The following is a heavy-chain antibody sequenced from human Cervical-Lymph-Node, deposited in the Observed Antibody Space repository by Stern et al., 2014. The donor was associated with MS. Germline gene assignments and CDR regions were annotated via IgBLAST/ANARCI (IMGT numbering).Heavy chain of an antibody. CDR3: TRAVGGVGRE. D-gene: IGHD3-16*01. Sequence: QVQLMQSGPEVKKPGASVMVSCKTSGYTFTNYYIHWVRQAPGQGLEWMGIINPNGSVTASAQKFQGRLTMTRDTSTTTVYMRLITLTSEDTAMYYCTRAVGGVGREWGQGTLVFVSS. J-gene: IGHJ4*02. V-gene: IGHV1-46*01. CDR1: GYTFTNYY. CDR2: INPNGSVT.